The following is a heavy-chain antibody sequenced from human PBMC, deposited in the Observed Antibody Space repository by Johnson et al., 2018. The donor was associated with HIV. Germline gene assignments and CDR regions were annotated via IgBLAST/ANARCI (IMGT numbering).Heavy chain of an antibody. CDR1: GFTFRSYW. CDR2: IKEDGSEK. D-gene: IGHD1-26*01. J-gene: IGHJ3*02. CDR3: ARDRIVGADYDDFDI. V-gene: IGHV3-7*01. Sequence: VQLVESGGGVVQPGGSLRLSCAASGFTFRSYWMSWVRQAPGKGLEWVANIKEDGSEKYYVDSVKGRFTISRDNAKNTLYLQMNSLRAEDTAVYHCARDRIVGADYDDFDIWGQGTMVTVSS.